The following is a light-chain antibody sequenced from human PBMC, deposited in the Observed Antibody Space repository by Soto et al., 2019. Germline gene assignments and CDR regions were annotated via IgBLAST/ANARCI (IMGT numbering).Light chain of an antibody. Sequence: EIVMTQSPATLSVSPGERATLSCRASQSVSSNLAWYQQKPGQAPRLLIYGASTRATGIPSRFRGSRSGTEFTLTISSLQSEDFAVYYCQQYNNCPYTFGQGTKLEIK. CDR2: GAS. CDR1: QSVSSN. CDR3: QQYNNCPYT. J-gene: IGKJ2*01. V-gene: IGKV3-15*01.